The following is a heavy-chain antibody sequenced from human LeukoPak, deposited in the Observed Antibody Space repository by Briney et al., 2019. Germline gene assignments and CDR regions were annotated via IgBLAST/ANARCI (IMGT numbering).Heavy chain of an antibody. Sequence: SETLSLTCIVSGGSINSYWSWIRQPAGKGLEWIGRISGSGTITYNPALQSRLTISIDTSKNQFSLKLMSVTAADAAVYYCARDSGTTGEVKFDPWGQGILVTVSS. V-gene: IGHV4-4*07. CDR2: ISGSGTI. J-gene: IGHJ5*02. D-gene: IGHD3-10*01. CDR3: ARDSGTTGEVKFDP. CDR1: GGSINSY.